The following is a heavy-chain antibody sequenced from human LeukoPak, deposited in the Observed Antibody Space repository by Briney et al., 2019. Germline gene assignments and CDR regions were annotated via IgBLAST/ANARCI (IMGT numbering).Heavy chain of an antibody. CDR3: ARGPLYSGSYYDY. CDR1: GFTFSSYG. D-gene: IGHD1-26*01. CDR2: IWYDGSNK. V-gene: IGHV3-33*01. J-gene: IGHJ4*02. Sequence: GGSLRLSCAASGFTFSSYGMHWVRQAPGKGLEWVAVIWYDGSNKYYADSVKGRFTISRDNSKNTLYLQMNSLRAEDTAVYYCARGPLYSGSYYDYWGQGTLVTVSS.